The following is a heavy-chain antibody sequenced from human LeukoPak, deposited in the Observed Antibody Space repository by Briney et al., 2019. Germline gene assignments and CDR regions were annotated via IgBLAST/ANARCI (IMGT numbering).Heavy chain of an antibody. CDR1: GGSISSYY. Sequence: SETLSLTCTVSGGSISSYYWGWLRQPPGKGLEWIGYIYYSGSTNYNPSLNSRVIISVETTNNQFSLRLSSVTAADKAVHYCARRYYYDSSGESGTYYFDSWGQGTLVTLS. J-gene: IGHJ4*02. CDR2: IYYSGST. CDR3: ARRYYYDSSGESGTYYFDS. V-gene: IGHV4-59*01. D-gene: IGHD3-22*01.